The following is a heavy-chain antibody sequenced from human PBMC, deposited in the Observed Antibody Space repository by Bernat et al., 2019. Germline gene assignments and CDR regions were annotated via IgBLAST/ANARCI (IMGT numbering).Heavy chain of an antibody. CDR2: ISSSGSTI. CDR1: GFTFSSYE. J-gene: IGHJ4*02. CDR3: ARDSGGWVYFDY. Sequence: EVQLVESGGGLVQPGGSLRLSCAASGFTFSSYEMNWVRQAPGKGLEWVSYISSSGSTIYYADSVKVRFTISRDNAKNSLYLQMNSLRAEDTAVYYCARDSGGWVYFDYWGQGTLVTVSS. D-gene: IGHD6-19*01. V-gene: IGHV3-48*03.